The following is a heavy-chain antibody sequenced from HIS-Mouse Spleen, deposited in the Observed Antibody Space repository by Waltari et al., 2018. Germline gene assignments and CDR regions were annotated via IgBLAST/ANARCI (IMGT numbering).Heavy chain of an antibody. J-gene: IGHJ4*02. CDR1: GYTFTGYY. Sequence: QVQLVQSGAEVKNPGASVKVSCKASGYTFTGYYMHWVRQAPGHGLEWMGWNKPNSGGTNYAQKFQGRVTMTRDTSISTAYMELSRLRSDDTAVYYCARDLYSSSWYDYWGQGTLVTVSS. V-gene: IGHV1-2*02. D-gene: IGHD6-13*01. CDR3: ARDLYSSSWYDY. CDR2: NKPNSGGT.